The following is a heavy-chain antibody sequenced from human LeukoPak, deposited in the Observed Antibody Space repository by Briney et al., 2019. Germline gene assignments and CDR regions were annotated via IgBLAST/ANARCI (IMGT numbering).Heavy chain of an antibody. Sequence: GGSLRLSCAASGFTFSSYDMHWVRQATGKGLEWVSAIGTAGDTYYPGSVKGRFTISRENAKNPLYLQMNSLRAGDTAVYYCARADTASSSYFDYWGQGTLVTVSS. V-gene: IGHV3-13*01. J-gene: IGHJ4*02. CDR1: GFTFSSYD. D-gene: IGHD6-6*01. CDR2: IGTAGDT. CDR3: ARADTASSSYFDY.